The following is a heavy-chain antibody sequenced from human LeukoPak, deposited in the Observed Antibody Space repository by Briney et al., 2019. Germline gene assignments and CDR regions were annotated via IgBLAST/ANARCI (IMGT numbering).Heavy chain of an antibody. J-gene: IGHJ6*03. CDR1: GGSISSYY. CDR2: IYYSGST. Sequence: PSETLSLTCTVSGGSISSYYWSWIRQPPGKGLEWIGYIYYSGSTNYNPSLKSRVTISVDTSKNQFSLKLSSVTAADTAVYYWSRGAYPSGYYMDVWGQGTTVTVSS. CDR3: SRGAYPSGYYMDV. V-gene: IGHV4-59*01.